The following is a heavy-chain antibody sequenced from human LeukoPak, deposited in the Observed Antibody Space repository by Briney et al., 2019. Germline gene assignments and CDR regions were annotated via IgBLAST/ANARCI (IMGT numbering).Heavy chain of an antibody. CDR3: AKSGGEAYCSGTACYPIGVN. CDR2: ISERGAIT. J-gene: IGHJ4*02. Sequence: GGSLRLSCAASGFTFSSSGMSWVRQAPRKGLEWVSGISERGAITNYADSVKGRFTISRDNSKDTLYLQMNSLRAEDTAVYYCAKSGGEAYCSGTACYPIGVNWGRGTLVTVSS. V-gene: IGHV3-23*01. CDR1: GFTFSSSG. D-gene: IGHD2-2*01.